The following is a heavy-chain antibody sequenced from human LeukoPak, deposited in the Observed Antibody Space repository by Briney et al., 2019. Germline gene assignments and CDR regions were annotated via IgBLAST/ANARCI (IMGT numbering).Heavy chain of an antibody. CDR3: AKGDTDIVVVVAASPFYFDY. CDR1: GFTFSSYA. CDR2: ISGSGGST. V-gene: IGHV3-23*01. D-gene: IGHD2-15*01. Sequence: GGSLRLSCAASGFTFSSYAMSWVRQAPGKGLEWVSAISGSGGSTYYADSVKGRFTISRDNSKNTPYLQMNSLRAEDTAVYYCAKGDTDIVVVVAASPFYFDYWGQGTLVTVSS. J-gene: IGHJ4*02.